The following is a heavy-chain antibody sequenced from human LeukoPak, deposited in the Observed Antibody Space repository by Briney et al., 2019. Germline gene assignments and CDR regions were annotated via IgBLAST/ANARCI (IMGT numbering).Heavy chain of an antibody. CDR2: IYYSGST. CDR1: GGSISSYY. D-gene: IGHD3-10*01. CDR3: ARADMVRGIYP. V-gene: IGHV4-59*12. Sequence: SETLSLTCTVSGGSISSYYWSWIRQPPGKGLEWIGYIYYSGSTNYNPSLKSRVTISVDRSKNQFSLKLSSVTAADTAVYYCARADMVRGIYPWGQGTLVTVSS. J-gene: IGHJ5*02.